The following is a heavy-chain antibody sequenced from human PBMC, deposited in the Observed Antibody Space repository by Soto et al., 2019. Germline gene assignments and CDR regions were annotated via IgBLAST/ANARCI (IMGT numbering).Heavy chain of an antibody. D-gene: IGHD3-16*02. CDR3: AREDYDYVWGSYRYIDY. Sequence: EVQLVESGGGLVQPGGSLRLSCAASGFTFSSYSMNWVRQAPGKGLEWVSYISSISITIYYADSVKGRFTISRDNAKNSLFLQMNSMRAEVTAVYYCAREDYDYVWGSYRYIDYWGQGSLVTVSS. CDR1: GFTFSSYS. CDR2: ISSISITI. J-gene: IGHJ4*02. V-gene: IGHV3-48*01.